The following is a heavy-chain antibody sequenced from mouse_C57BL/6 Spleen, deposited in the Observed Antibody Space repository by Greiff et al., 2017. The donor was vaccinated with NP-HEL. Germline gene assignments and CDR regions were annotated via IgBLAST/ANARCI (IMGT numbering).Heavy chain of an antibody. CDR1: GFSFNTYA. V-gene: IGHV10-1*01. J-gene: IGHJ2*01. D-gene: IGHD4-1*01. CDR3: VRLGAGTDY. Sequence: EVKLMESGGGLVQPKGSLKLSCAASGFSFNTYAMNWVRQAPGKGLEWVARIRSKSNNYATYYADSVKDRFTISRDDSESMLYLQMNNLKTEDTAMYYCVRLGAGTDYWGQGTTLTVSS. CDR2: IRSKSNNYAT.